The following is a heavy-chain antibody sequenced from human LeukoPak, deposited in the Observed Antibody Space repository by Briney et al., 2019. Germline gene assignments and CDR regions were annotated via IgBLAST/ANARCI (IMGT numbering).Heavy chain of an antibody. CDR1: GGSISSYY. J-gene: IGHJ4*02. D-gene: IGHD3-10*01. CDR2: IYYSGST. V-gene: IGHV4-59*12. Sequence: SETLSLTCTVSGGSISSYYWSWIRQPPGKGLEWIGYIYYSGSTNYNPSLKSRVTISVDTSKNQFSLKLSSVTAADTAVYYCAREHYYGSGSFDYWGQGTLVTVSS. CDR3: AREHYYGSGSFDY.